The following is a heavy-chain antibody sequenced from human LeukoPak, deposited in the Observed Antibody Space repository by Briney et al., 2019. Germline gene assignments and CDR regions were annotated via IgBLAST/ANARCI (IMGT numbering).Heavy chain of an antibody. D-gene: IGHD6-13*01. CDR2: IRYDGSNK. Sequence: GGSLRLSCAASGFTFSSYGMHWVRQAPGKGLEWVAFIRYDGSNKYYADSVKGRFTISRDNSKNTLYLQMNSLRAEDTAVYYCAKDSRSYSSSWSNFDYWGQGTLVTVSS. J-gene: IGHJ4*02. V-gene: IGHV3-30*02. CDR1: GFTFSSYG. CDR3: AKDSRSYSSSWSNFDY.